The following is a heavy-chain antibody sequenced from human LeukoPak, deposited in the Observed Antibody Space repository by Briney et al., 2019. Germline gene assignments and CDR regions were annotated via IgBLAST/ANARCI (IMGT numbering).Heavy chain of an antibody. CDR3: VRYGSGTYSTPCNY. Sequence: SEILSLTCSVSAYSISSGFFWGWIRQPPGKGLEWIGSIYHSGNTYYNPSLKSRVTISVDTSKNQFSLRLTSVTAADTAVYYCVRYGSGTYSTPCNYWGQGTLVTVSS. D-gene: IGHD3-10*01. J-gene: IGHJ4*02. CDR2: IYHSGNT. CDR1: AYSISSGFF. V-gene: IGHV4-38-2*02.